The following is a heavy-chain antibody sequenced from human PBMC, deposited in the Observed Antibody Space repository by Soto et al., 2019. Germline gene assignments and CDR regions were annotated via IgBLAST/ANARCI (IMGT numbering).Heavy chain of an antibody. J-gene: IGHJ5*02. D-gene: IGHD2-15*01. V-gene: IGHV4-59*01. Sequence: SETLSLTCTVSGGSISSYYWSWIRQPPGKGLEWIGYIYYSGSTNYNPSLKSRVTISVDTSKNQFSLKLSSVTAADTAVYYCARDLWGYCSGGSCYHWFDPWGQGTLVTVS. CDR3: ARDLWGYCSGGSCYHWFDP. CDR2: IYYSGST. CDR1: GGSISSYY.